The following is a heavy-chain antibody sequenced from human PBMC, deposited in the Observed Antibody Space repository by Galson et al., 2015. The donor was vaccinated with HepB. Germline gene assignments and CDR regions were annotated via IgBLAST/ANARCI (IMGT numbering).Heavy chain of an antibody. CDR1: GGSTSSGGYY. J-gene: IGHJ4*02. CDR3: ARDGIAAAGMDH. Sequence: TLSLTCTVSGGSTSSGGYYWSWIRQYPGKGLEWIGYIYYSGTTYYNPSLKSRVTISVDTSKNQFSLKLSSVTAADTAVYYCARDGIAAAGMDHWGQGALVTVSS. D-gene: IGHD6-13*01. CDR2: IYYSGTT. V-gene: IGHV4-31*03.